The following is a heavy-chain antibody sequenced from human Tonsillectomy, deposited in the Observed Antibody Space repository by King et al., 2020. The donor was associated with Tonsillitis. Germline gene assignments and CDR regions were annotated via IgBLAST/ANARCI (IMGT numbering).Heavy chain of an antibody. CDR1: GGTFSDYA. V-gene: IGHV1-69*01. D-gene: IGHD4-11*01. CDR3: ARGSHYSNYGGYAMDV. CDR2: IIPIFVTA. Sequence: QLVQSGAEVKKPGSSVKVSCKASGGTFSDYAITWLRQAPGQGLEWMGGIIPIFVTAIYAQNFQGRVTISADETTTTVHMELSSLRSEDTAVYYCARGSHYSNYGGYAMDVWGQGTTVTVSS. J-gene: IGHJ6*02.